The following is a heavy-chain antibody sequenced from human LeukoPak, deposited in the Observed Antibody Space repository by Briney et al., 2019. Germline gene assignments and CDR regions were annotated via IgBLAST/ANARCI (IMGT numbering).Heavy chain of an antibody. CDR2: IKQDGSEK. J-gene: IGHJ4*02. CDR1: GFTFSSYW. V-gene: IGHV3-7*01. D-gene: IGHD3-22*01. CDR3: ARDRFYYDSSGTDY. Sequence: PGGSLRLSCAASGFTFSSYWMSWVRQAPGKGLEWVANIKQDGSEKYYVDSVKGRFTISRDNAKNSLYLQMNSLRAEDTAVYYCARDRFYYDSSGTDYWGQGTLVTVSS.